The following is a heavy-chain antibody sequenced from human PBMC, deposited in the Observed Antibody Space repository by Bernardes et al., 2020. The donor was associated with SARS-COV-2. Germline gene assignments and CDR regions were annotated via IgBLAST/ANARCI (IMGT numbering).Heavy chain of an antibody. CDR3: ARAPPEAVAGMGLFDY. J-gene: IGHJ4*02. Sequence: SETLTLTCIVSGGSIRSSSYYWGWIRQPPGKGLEWIGTIYYTGSTYYNPSLKSRVTISVDTSKNQFSLKLSSVTAADTAVYYCARAPPEAVAGMGLFDYWGQGTLVTVSS. V-gene: IGHV4-39*01. D-gene: IGHD6-19*01. CDR2: IYYTGST. CDR1: GGSIRSSSYY.